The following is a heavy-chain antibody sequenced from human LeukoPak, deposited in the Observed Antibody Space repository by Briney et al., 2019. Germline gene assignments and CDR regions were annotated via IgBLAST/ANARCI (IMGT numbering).Heavy chain of an antibody. J-gene: IGHJ4*02. CDR2: IKQDGSEQ. D-gene: IGHD6-19*01. CDR3: ARESAGGPDY. Sequence: PGGSLGLSCAASGFTLSSHWMSWVRQAPGKGLEWVANIKQDGSEQYYADSVRGRFTISRDNAKNSLYLQMNSLTAEDTAIYYCARESAGGPDYWGQGTLVTVSS. V-gene: IGHV3-7*05. CDR1: GFTLSSHW.